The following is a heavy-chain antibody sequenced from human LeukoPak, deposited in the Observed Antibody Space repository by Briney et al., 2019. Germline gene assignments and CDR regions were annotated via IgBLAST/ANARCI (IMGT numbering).Heavy chain of an antibody. D-gene: IGHD3-10*01. V-gene: IGHV4-61*02. J-gene: IGHJ6*02. CDR1: GGSISSGSYY. Sequence: PSETLSLTCTVSGGSISSGSYYWSWIRQPAGKGLEWIGRIYTSGSTNYNPSLKSRVPISVDTSKNQFSLKLSSVTAADTAVYYCASIPITMVRGVIIIYYGMDVWGQGTTVTVSS. CDR2: IYTSGST. CDR3: ASIPITMVRGVIIIYYGMDV.